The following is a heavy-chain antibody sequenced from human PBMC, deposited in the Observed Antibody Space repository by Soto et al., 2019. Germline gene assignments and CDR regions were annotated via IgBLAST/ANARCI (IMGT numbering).Heavy chain of an antibody. Sequence: EVQLVESGGDLVQPGGSLRLSCAVSGFIFSSHEMNWVRQAPGKGLEWVSYISSSGSTIYYADSVKGRFTISRDNAKNSLYRQMNSLRAEDTAVYYCARGGPSTWNYLGWFDPWGQGTLVTVSS. J-gene: IGHJ5*02. D-gene: IGHD1-7*01. CDR3: ARGGPSTWNYLGWFDP. V-gene: IGHV3-48*03. CDR1: GFIFSSHE. CDR2: ISSSGSTI.